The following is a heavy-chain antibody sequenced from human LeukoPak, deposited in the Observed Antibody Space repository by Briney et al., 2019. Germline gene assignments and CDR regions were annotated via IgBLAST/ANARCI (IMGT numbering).Heavy chain of an antibody. J-gene: IGHJ4*02. CDR2: ISAYNGNT. V-gene: IGHV1-18*01. CDR1: GYTFTSYG. D-gene: IGHD2-2*01. CDR3: ARVVVVPAAMNHFDY. Sequence: GASVKVSCKASGYTFTSYGISWVRQAPGQGLEWMGWISAYNGNTNYAQKLQGRVTMTTDTSISTAYMELSRLRSDDTAVYYCARVVVVPAAMNHFDYWGQGTLVTVSS.